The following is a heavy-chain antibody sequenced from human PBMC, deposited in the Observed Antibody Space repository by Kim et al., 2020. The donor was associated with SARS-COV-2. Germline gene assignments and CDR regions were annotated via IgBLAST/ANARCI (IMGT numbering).Heavy chain of an antibody. CDR3: ARVETTVTPDYYYYGMDV. CDR2: IIPIFVTA. V-gene: IGHV1-69*13. J-gene: IGHJ6*02. CDR1: GGTFSSYA. D-gene: IGHD4-17*01. Sequence: SVKVSCKASGGTFSSYAISWVRQAPGQGLEWMGGIIPIFVTANYAQKFQGRVTITADESTSTAYMELSSLRSEDTAVYYCARVETTVTPDYYYYGMDVWGQGTTVTVSS.